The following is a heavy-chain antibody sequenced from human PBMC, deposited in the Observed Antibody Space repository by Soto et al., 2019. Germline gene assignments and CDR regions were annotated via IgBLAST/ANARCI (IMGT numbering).Heavy chain of an antibody. D-gene: IGHD4-17*01. J-gene: IGHJ4*02. CDR3: ARGNTRYGNFDY. CDR2: TSPAGSST. Sequence: DVQLVESGGGIVQPGGSLRLSCAASGFTVTSYWMHWVRQAPGKGLVWVSRTSPAGSSTYYADFVRGRFTISKDTAKNTLYLQKNSLGAEDTAVYYCARGNTRYGNFDYWGQGTLVTVSS. V-gene: IGHV3-74*01. CDR1: GFTVTSYW.